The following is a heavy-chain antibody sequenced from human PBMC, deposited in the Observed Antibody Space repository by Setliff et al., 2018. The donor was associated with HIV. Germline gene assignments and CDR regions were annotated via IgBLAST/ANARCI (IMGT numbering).Heavy chain of an antibody. CDR1: GVSLSNTDFY. D-gene: IGHD3-10*01. CDR2: IDYSGTT. J-gene: IGHJ6*02. V-gene: IGHV4-30-4*08. Sequence: PSETLSLTCAVSGVSLSNTDFYWTWVRQAPGVGPEWIGFIDYSGTTHYNPSLKSRVTISNDMSNNHFSLHLTSVTAADTAIYFCAREGPYYYGMDVWGQGTTVTVSS. CDR3: AREGPYYYGMDV.